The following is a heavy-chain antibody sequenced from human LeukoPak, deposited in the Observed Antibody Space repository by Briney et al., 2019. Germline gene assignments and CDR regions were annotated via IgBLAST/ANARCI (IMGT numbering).Heavy chain of an antibody. V-gene: IGHV4-4*07. Sequence: SETLSLTCTVSGGSITSYYWSWIRQPAGKGLEWIGRTHLSGSTSYNPSLKSRVTISVDTSKNQFSLRLTSVTAADTAVYYCARDWAGMIITCHLYFDYWGQGTLVTVSS. J-gene: IGHJ4*02. D-gene: IGHD3-22*01. CDR2: THLSGST. CDR1: GGSITSYY. CDR3: ARDWAGMIITCHLYFDY.